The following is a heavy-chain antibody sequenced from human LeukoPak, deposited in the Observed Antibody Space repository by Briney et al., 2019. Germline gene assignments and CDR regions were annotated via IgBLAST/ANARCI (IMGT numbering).Heavy chain of an antibody. V-gene: IGHV3-23*01. CDR3: AGQLCSSTSCYVGILNWFDP. D-gene: IGHD2-2*01. J-gene: IGHJ5*02. CDR2: ISGSGGST. CDR1: GFSFNSYA. Sequence: QPAGSLLYSCAASGFSFNSYAMSWSRKKPGKGLEWVSAISGSGGSTYYADSVKGRFTISRDNSKNTLYLQMNSLRAEDTAVYYCAGQLCSSTSCYVGILNWFDPWGQGTLVTVSS.